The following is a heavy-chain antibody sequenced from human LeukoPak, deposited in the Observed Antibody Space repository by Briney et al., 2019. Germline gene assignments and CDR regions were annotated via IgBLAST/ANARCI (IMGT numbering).Heavy chain of an antibody. CDR2: IKSDGST. V-gene: IGHV3-74*01. CDR3: ARAPSEIGGYYPEYFRH. Sequence: PGGSLRLSCAASGFTFSSYWMHWVRQAPGKGLVWVSCIKSDGSTNYADYVKGRFNIPRENANNTVSLQMNSLRAEDTGVYYCARAPSEIGGYYPEYFRHWGQGTLVTVSS. CDR1: GFTFSSYW. J-gene: IGHJ1*01. D-gene: IGHD3-22*01.